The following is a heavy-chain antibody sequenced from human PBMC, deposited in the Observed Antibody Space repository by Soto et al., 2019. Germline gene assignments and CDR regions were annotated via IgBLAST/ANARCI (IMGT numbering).Heavy chain of an antibody. CDR2: IYWDDDK. CDR3: ARLHSSGWGNWFDP. CDR1: GFSLSTSGVG. J-gene: IGHJ5*02. V-gene: IGHV2-5*02. Sequence: QITLKEFGPTLVKPTQTLTLTCTFSGFSLSTSGVGVGWIRQPPGKALEWLALIYWDDDKRYSPSLKSRLTITKDTSKNQVVLTMTNMDPVDTATYYCARLHSSGWGNWFDPWGQGTLVTVSS. D-gene: IGHD6-19*01.